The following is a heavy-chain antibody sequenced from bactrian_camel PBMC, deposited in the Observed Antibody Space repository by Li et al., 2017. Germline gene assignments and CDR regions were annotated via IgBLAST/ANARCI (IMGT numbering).Heavy chain of an antibody. V-gene: IGHV3S53*01. J-gene: IGHJ4*01. CDR3: ATELRRLLYSLSRSSKYTY. Sequence: VQMVESGGGSVQAGGSLKISCAVSGGSVSGYCMAWFRQISGKEREFVAHINSDGSAIYANSEKGRFTISKDNVRNIVYLQMDNLQPEDTATYYCATELRRLLYSLSRSSKYTYWGQGTQVTVS. CDR2: INSDGSA. CDR1: GGSVSGYC. D-gene: IGHD2*01.